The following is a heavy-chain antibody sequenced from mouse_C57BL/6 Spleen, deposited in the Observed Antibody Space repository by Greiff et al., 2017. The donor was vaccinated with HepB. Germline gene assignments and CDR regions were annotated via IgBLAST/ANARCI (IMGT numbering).Heavy chain of an antibody. CDR2: IYPGSGST. J-gene: IGHJ2*01. Sequence: QVQLQQPGAELVKPGASVKMSCKASGYNFTSYWITWVKQRPGQGLEWIGDIYPGSGSTNYNEKFKSKATLTVDTSSSTAYMQLSSLTAEDSAVYYCARFSNYVLYYFDYWGQGTTLTVSS. CDR1: GYNFTSYW. D-gene: IGHD2-5*01. V-gene: IGHV1-55*01. CDR3: ARFSNYVLYYFDY.